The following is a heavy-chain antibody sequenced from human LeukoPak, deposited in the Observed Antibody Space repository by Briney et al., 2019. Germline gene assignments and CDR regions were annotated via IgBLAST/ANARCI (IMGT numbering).Heavy chain of an antibody. CDR3: AEDQQGFDS. V-gene: IGHV3-30*18. CDR1: GFTFSSYG. Sequence: GRSLRLSCAASGFTFSSYGMHWVRQAPGKGLEWVAVISYDGSNKYYADPVKGRFTISRDNSKNTLYLQMNSLRAEDTAVYYCAEDQQGFDSWGQGTLVTVSS. D-gene: IGHD6-13*01. J-gene: IGHJ4*02. CDR2: ISYDGSNK.